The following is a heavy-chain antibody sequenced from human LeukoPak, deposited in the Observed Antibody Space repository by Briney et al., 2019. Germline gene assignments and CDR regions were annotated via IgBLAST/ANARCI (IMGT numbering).Heavy chain of an antibody. D-gene: IGHD6-6*01. CDR3: ARVLRMWHSSSKTFDY. CDR2: INPHTGGT. CDR1: GYTFTGYY. V-gene: IGHV1-2*02. Sequence: ASVKVSCKASGYTFTGYYMHWVRQAPGQGLEWMGWINPHTGGTNYAQKFQGRVTMTRDTSISTAYMELSRLRSDDTAVYYCARVLRMWHSSSKTFDYWGQGTLVAVSS. J-gene: IGHJ4*02.